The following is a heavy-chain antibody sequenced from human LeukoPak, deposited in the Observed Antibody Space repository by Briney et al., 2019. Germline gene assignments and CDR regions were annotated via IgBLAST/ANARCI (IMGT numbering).Heavy chain of an antibody. J-gene: IGHJ5*02. Sequence: GGSLRLSCAASGFTFSNYWMHWVRQAPGKGLVWVSSISTSSSYIYYADSVRGRFTISRDNAKKSLYLQMNSLRAEDTAVYSCARGADGVSSNSRGWFDPWGQGTLVTVSS. CDR1: GFTFSNYW. CDR2: ISTSSSYI. V-gene: IGHV3-21*01. CDR3: ARGADGVSSNSRGWFDP. D-gene: IGHD2-15*01.